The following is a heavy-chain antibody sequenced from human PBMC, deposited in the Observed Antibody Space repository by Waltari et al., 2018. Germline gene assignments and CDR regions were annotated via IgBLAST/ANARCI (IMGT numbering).Heavy chain of an antibody. V-gene: IGHV3-43D*04. J-gene: IGHJ6*02. CDR3: VKEAAGYDSLIANGLDV. CDR1: GFTFDDFA. CDR2: ITWDGRST. Sequence: EVQLEESGGGVVQPGGSLRLSCAASGFTFDDFAMHWVRQAPGKCLEWVSLITWDGRSTYYADSVKGRFAISRDNGKDFLYLQMNSLRPEDTALYYCVKEAAGYDSLIANGLDVWGQGTTVTVSS. D-gene: IGHD3-9*01.